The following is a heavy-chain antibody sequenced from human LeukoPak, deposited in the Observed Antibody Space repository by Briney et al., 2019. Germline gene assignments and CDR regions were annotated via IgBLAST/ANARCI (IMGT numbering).Heavy chain of an antibody. CDR1: GFTFSSYA. Sequence: GGSLRLSCAASGFTFSSYAMSWVRQAPGKGLEWVSAVSGSGGSTYYADSAKGRFTISRDNSKNTLYLQMNSLRAEDTALYYCAKSGSGSYYKGGYDNWGQGTLVTVSS. D-gene: IGHD3-10*01. CDR2: VSGSGGST. J-gene: IGHJ4*02. CDR3: AKSGSGSYYKGGYDN. V-gene: IGHV3-23*01.